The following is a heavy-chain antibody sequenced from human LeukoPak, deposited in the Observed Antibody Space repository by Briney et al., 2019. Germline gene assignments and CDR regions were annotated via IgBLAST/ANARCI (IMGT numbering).Heavy chain of an antibody. CDR3: ARGLGYSSGWSRNDAFDI. D-gene: IGHD6-19*01. V-gene: IGHV4-34*01. CDR2: INHSGST. CDR1: GGSFSGYY. J-gene: IGHJ3*02. Sequence: SETLSLTCAVYGGSFSGYYWSWIRQPPGKGLEWIGEINHSGSTNYNPSLKSRVTISVDTSKNQFSLKLSSVTAADTAVYYCARGLGYSSGWSRNDAFDIWGQGTMVTVSS.